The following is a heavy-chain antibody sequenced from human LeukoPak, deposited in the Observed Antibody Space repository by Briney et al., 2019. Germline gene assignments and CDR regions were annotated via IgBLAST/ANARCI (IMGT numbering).Heavy chain of an antibody. Sequence: GGSLRLSCAASGFTFSSYAMSWVRQAPGKGLEWVSAISGSGGSTYYADSVKGRFTISGDNSKNTLYLQMNGLRAEDTAVYYCAKDPLNYYDSSGYYPGEAFDIWGQGTMVTVSS. J-gene: IGHJ3*02. CDR3: AKDPLNYYDSSGYYPGEAFDI. CDR2: ISGSGGST. D-gene: IGHD3-22*01. V-gene: IGHV3-23*01. CDR1: GFTFSSYA.